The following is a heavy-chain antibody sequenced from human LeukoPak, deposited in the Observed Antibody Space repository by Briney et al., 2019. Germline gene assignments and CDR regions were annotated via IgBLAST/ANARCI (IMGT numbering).Heavy chain of an antibody. CDR1: GYTFTGYY. V-gene: IGHV1-2*06. Sequence: ASVKVSCKASGYTFTGYYMHWVRQAPGQGLEWMGRINPNSGGTNYAQKFQGRVTMTRDTSISTAYMELSRLRSDDTAVYYCAPTARFLEWSPSWYWGQGTLVTVSS. J-gene: IGHJ4*02. CDR3: APTARFLEWSPSWY. D-gene: IGHD3-3*01. CDR2: INPNSGGT.